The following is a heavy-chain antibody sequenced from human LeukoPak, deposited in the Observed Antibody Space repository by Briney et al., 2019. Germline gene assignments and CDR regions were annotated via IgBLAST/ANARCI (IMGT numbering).Heavy chain of an antibody. CDR2: ISYDGSNK. D-gene: IGHD1-1*01. CDR1: GFTFSSYA. V-gene: IGHV3-30*01. J-gene: IGHJ6*03. Sequence: PGRSLRLSCAASGFTFSSYAMHWVRQAPGKGLEWVAVISYDGSNKYYADSVKGRFTISRDNSKNTLYLQMNSLRAEDTAVYYCARGTGYYYYMDVWGKGTTVTVSS. CDR3: ARGTGYYYYMDV.